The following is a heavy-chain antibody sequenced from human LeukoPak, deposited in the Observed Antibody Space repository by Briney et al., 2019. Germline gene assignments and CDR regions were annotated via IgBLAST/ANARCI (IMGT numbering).Heavy chain of an antibody. CDR2: MNPNNGNT. D-gene: IGHD3-10*01. J-gene: IGHJ4*02. Sequence: GASVKVSCKASGYTFTSYDINWVRQATGQGLEWIGWMNPNNGNTGYAQKFQGRVTMTRNTSISTAYMELSSLRSEDTAVYYCASGGSMVRGVNEDYWGQGTLVTVSS. V-gene: IGHV1-8*01. CDR1: GYTFTSYD. CDR3: ASGGSMVRGVNEDY.